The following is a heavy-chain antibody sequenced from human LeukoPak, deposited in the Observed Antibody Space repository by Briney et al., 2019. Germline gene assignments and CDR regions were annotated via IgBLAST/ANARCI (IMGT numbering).Heavy chain of an antibody. V-gene: IGHV3-11*01. D-gene: IGHD5-18*01. CDR1: GFTVSSNY. CDR3: ARPDTAMVTPSDY. J-gene: IGHJ4*02. Sequence: PGGSLRLSCAASGFTVSSNYMSWVRQAPGKGLEWVSYISSSGSTIYYADSVKGRFTISRDNAKNSLYLQMNSLRAEDTAVYYCARPDTAMVTPSDYWGQGTLVTVSS. CDR2: ISSSGSTI.